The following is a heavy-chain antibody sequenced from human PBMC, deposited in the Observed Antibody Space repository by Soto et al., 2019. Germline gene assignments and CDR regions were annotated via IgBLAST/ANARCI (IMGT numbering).Heavy chain of an antibody. CDR3: ARDLGITIFGVVKKYYYYGMDV. CDR2: ISSSGSTI. D-gene: IGHD3-3*01. V-gene: IGHV3-11*01. Sequence: GESLKISCAASGFTFSDYYMSWIRQAPGKGLEWVSYISSSGSTIYYADSVKGRFTISMDNAKNSLYLQMNSLSAEDTAVYYCARDLGITIFGVVKKYYYYGMDVWGQGTTVTVSS. J-gene: IGHJ6*02. CDR1: GFTFSDYY.